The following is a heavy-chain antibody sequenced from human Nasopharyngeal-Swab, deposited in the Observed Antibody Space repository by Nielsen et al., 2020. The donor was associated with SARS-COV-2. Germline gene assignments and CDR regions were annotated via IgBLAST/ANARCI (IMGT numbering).Heavy chain of an antibody. J-gene: IGHJ6*02. D-gene: IGHD2-2*01. CDR3: ARAVVPAATLGMDV. V-gene: IGHV1-8*01. Sequence: ASVKVSCKASGYTFTSYDINWVRQATGQGLEWMGWMNPNSGNTGYAQKFQGRVTMTRNTSISTAYMELSSLRSEDTAVYYCARAVVPAATLGMDVWGQGTTVTASS. CDR1: GYTFTSYD. CDR2: MNPNSGNT.